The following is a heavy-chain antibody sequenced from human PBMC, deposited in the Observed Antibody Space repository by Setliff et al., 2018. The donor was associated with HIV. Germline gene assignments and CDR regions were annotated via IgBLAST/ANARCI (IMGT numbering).Heavy chain of an antibody. CDR3: ARGARLLAGYSDRWDYYYMAV. V-gene: IGHV4-34*01. J-gene: IGHJ6*03. Sequence: PSETLSLTCAVYGGSFSGYYWSWIRQPPGKGLEWIGEINHSGSTNYNPSLKSRLTISVGTSKNQFSLKLSSVTAADTAIYYCARGARLLAGYSDRWDYYYMAVWGKGTTVTVSS. D-gene: IGHD6-13*01. CDR2: INHSGST. CDR1: GGSFSGYY.